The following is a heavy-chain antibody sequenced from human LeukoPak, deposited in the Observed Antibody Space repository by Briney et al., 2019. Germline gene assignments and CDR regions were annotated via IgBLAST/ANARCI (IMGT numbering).Heavy chain of an antibody. CDR1: GFTFSNYA. CDR2: LSGSGGST. V-gene: IGHV3-23*01. D-gene: IGHD6-13*01. Sequence: GGSLRLSCVTSGFTFSNYAMSWVRQAPGKGLEWVSGLSGSGGSTSYADSVKGRFTMSRDNSKNTLYLQMYSLRAEDTAVYYCAKSAYSSNLYWDYWGQGTLVTLSS. J-gene: IGHJ4*02. CDR3: AKSAYSSNLYWDY.